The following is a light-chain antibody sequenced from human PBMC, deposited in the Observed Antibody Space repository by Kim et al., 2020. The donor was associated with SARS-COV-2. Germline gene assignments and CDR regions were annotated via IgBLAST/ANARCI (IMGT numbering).Light chain of an antibody. V-gene: IGKV1-27*01. CDR2: AAA. CDR3: QKYNSALWT. J-gene: IGKJ1*01. CDR1: QGIRNS. Sequence: ASVGDRVTITCRASQGIRNSLAWYQQKPGEVPKLLIYAAATLQSGVPSRFSGSGSGTDFILTISSLQPEDVATYYCQKYNSALWTFGQGTKVDIK.